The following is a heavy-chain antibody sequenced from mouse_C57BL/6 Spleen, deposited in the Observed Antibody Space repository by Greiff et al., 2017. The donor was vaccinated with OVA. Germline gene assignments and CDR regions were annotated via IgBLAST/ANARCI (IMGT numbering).Heavy chain of an antibody. V-gene: IGHV5-4*01. J-gene: IGHJ3*01. CDR1: GFTFSSYA. CDR3: ARDVWFAY. CDR2: ISDGGSYT. Sequence: EVQLVESGGGLVKPGGSLKLSCAASGFTFSSYAMSWVRQTPEKRLEWVATISDGGSYTYYPENVKGRFTISRDNAKNNLYLQMSHLKSEDTAMYYCARDVWFAYWGQGTLVTVSA.